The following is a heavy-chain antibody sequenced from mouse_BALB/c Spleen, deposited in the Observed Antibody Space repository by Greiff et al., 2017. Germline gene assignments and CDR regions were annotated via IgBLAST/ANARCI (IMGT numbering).Heavy chain of an antibody. CDR3: ARPGNYDAMDY. CDR2: ISSGGSYT. CDR1: GFTFSSYA. V-gene: IGHV5-9-3*01. D-gene: IGHD2-1*01. Sequence: EVQVVESGGGLVKPGGSLKLSCAASGFTFSSYAMSWVRQTPEKRLEWVATISSGGSYTYYPDSVKGRFTISRDNAKNTLYLQMSSLRSEDTAMYYCARPGNYDAMDYWGQGTSVTVSS. J-gene: IGHJ4*01.